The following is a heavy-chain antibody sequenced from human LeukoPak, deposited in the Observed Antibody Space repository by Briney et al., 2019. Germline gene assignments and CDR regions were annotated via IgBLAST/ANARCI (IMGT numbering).Heavy chain of an antibody. Sequence: ASVKVSCKASGYTFTKYGITWVRQAPGQGLEWMGWISAYNGNTNYAQNLQGRVTMTTDTSTSTAYMEVRSLRSDDTAIYYCARSQFRTTNSGAWGFQPWGQGTLVTVSS. CDR3: ARSQFRTTNSGAWGFQP. CDR1: GYTFTKYG. CDR2: ISAYNGNT. D-gene: IGHD3-16*01. J-gene: IGHJ1*01. V-gene: IGHV1-18*01.